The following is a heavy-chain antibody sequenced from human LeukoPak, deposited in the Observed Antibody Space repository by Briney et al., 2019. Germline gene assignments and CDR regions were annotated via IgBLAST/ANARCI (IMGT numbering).Heavy chain of an antibody. CDR2: IYTGGKT. CDR1: GGSISIGDFY. D-gene: IGHD3-3*01. V-gene: IGHV4-61*02. Sequence: SAETLSLTCTVSGGSISIGDFYWSWIRQRAGKGLEWIVRIYTGGKTHYNPSLKSRITISRDTSKNQFSLKLTSVTAADTAVYYCARMSAYDFWSGYYNFDYWGQGTLVTVSS. J-gene: IGHJ4*02. CDR3: ARMSAYDFWSGYYNFDY.